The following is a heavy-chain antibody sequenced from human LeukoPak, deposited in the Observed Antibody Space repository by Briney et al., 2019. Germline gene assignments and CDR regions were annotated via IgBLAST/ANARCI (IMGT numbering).Heavy chain of an antibody. CDR3: ASGRLRFLEWLLDYYYYYMDV. J-gene: IGHJ6*03. Sequence: SETLSLTCTVSGGSISSGSYYWSWIRQPAGKGLEWIGRIYTSGSTNYNPSLKSRVTISVDTSKNQSSLKLSSVTAADTAVYYCASGRLRFLEWLLDYYYYYMDVWGKGTTVTVSS. V-gene: IGHV4-61*02. CDR2: IYTSGST. D-gene: IGHD3-3*01. CDR1: GGSISSGSYY.